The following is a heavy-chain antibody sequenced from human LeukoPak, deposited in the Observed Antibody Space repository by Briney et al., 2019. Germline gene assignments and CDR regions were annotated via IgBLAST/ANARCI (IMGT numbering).Heavy chain of an antibody. CDR2: ISYDGSNK. Sequence: GGSLRLSCAASGFTFSSYAMHWVRQAPGRGLEWVAVISYDGSNKYYADSVKGRFTISRDNSKNTLYLQMNSLRAEDTAVYYCARDHSLYGDYQDFDYWGQGTLVTVSS. CDR3: ARDHSLYGDYQDFDY. J-gene: IGHJ4*02. V-gene: IGHV3-30*04. D-gene: IGHD4-17*01. CDR1: GFTFSSYA.